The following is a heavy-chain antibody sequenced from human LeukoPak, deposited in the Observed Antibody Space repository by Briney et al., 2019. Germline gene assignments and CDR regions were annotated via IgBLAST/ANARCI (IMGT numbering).Heavy chain of an antibody. CDR3: ARRRIDWLFDY. J-gene: IGHJ4*02. V-gene: IGHV4-34*01. D-gene: IGHD3-9*01. Sequence: TETLSLTCAVYGGSFSGYYWSWIRQPPGKGLEWIGEINHSGSTNYNPSLKSRVTMSADKSKNQFSLKVSSVTAADTAVYFCARRRIDWLFDYWGQGTLVTVSS. CDR2: INHSGST. CDR1: GGSFSGYY.